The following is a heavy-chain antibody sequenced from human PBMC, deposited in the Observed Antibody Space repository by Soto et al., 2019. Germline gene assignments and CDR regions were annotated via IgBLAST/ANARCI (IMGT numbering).Heavy chain of an antibody. Sequence: PSETLSLTCAVYGGSFSGYYWSWIRQPPGKGLEWIGEINHSGSTNYNPSLKSRVTISVDTSKNQFSLKLSSVTAADTAVYYCARDNVLRYFDWYRRYFDYWGQGTLVTVSS. D-gene: IGHD3-9*01. CDR2: INHSGST. V-gene: IGHV4-34*01. J-gene: IGHJ4*02. CDR1: GGSFSGYY. CDR3: ARDNVLRYFDWYRRYFDY.